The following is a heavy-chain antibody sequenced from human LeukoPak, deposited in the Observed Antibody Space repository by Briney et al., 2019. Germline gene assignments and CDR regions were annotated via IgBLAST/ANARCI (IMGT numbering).Heavy chain of an antibody. CDR3: ARGKWVAAAGMLDY. D-gene: IGHD6-13*01. CDR1: GGSISSGDYY. Sequence: SQTLSLTCTVSGGSISSGDYYWSWIRQPPGKGLEWIGYIHYSGSTYYNPSLKSRVTISVDTSKNQFSLKLSSVTAADTAVYYCARGKWVAAAGMLDYWGQGTLVTVSS. J-gene: IGHJ4*02. CDR2: IHYSGST. V-gene: IGHV4-30-4*08.